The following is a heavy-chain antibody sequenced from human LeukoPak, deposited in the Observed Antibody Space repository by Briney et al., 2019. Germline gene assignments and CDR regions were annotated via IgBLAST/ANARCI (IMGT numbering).Heavy chain of an antibody. D-gene: IGHD5-18*01. V-gene: IGHV3-21*01. CDR1: GFTFSSYS. CDR2: ISSSSSYI. J-gene: IGHJ4*02. Sequence: GGSLRLSCAASGFTFSSYSMNWVRQAPGKGLEWVSSISSSSSYIYYADSVKGRFTISRDNAKNSLYLQMNSLRAEDTAVYYCAREQPYSYGLFDYWGQGTLVTVSS. CDR3: AREQPYSYGLFDY.